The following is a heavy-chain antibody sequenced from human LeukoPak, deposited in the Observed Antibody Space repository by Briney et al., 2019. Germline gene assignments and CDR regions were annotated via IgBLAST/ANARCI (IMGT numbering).Heavy chain of an antibody. J-gene: IGHJ4*02. CDR2: ISSSSSYI. CDR1: GFTFSSYS. CDR3: ARERIVRYYFDY. Sequence: PGGSLRLSFAASGFTFSSYSMHWVRQAPGKMLELVSSISSSSSYIYYAASVKGRFTISRDNAKNSLYLQMNSLRAEDTAVYYCARERIVRYYFDYWGQGTLVTVSS. V-gene: IGHV3-21*01. D-gene: IGHD3-22*01.